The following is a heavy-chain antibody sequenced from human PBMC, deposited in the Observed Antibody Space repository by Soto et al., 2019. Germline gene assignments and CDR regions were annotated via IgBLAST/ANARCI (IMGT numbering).Heavy chain of an antibody. CDR1: GYTFSSYA. CDR2: INAGYGNT. V-gene: IGHV1-3*01. J-gene: IGHJ4*02. CDR3: ARDTGDGTFDF. D-gene: IGHD7-27*01. Sequence: QVHLVQSGAEVRKPGASVKVSCKASGYTFSSYAMHWVRQAPGQRLEWMGWINAGYGNTKSSQKFQVRVTISRDTSASTAYMELTSLRSEDTAVYYCARDTGDGTFDFWGQGTLVTVSS.